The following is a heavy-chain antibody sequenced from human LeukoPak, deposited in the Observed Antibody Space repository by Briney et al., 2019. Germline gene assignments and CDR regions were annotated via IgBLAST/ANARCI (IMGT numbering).Heavy chain of an antibody. CDR2: MNPNSGNK. Sequence: AASVKVSCKASGYSFTNFDINWVRQATGQGLEWMGWMNPNSGNKGYAQKFQGRVSMTMNTSITTAYMELSSLRSEDMAVYYCARGPQWRGDYYYMDVWGGGTTVTVSS. D-gene: IGHD6-19*01. J-gene: IGHJ6*03. V-gene: IGHV1-8*01. CDR1: GYSFTNFD. CDR3: ARGPQWRGDYYYMDV.